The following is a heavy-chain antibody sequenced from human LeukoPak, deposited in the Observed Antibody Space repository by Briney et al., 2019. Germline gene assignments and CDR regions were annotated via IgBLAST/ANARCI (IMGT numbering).Heavy chain of an antibody. V-gene: IGHV1-69*02. Sequence: KISCKGSGYSFTSYWISWVRQAPGQGLEWMGRIIPILGIANYAQKFQGRVTITADKSTSTAYMELSSLRSEDTAVYYCARSRQWLVLSYYYGMDVWGQGTTVTVSS. J-gene: IGHJ6*02. D-gene: IGHD6-19*01. CDR1: GYSFTSYW. CDR3: ARSRQWLVLSYYYGMDV. CDR2: IIPILGIA.